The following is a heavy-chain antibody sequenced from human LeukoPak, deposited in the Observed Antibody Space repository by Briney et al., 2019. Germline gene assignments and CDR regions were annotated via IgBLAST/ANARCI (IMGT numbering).Heavy chain of an antibody. V-gene: IGHV3-21*01. J-gene: IGHJ4*02. CDR1: GFTFSTYS. CDR2: ISSSSSYI. CDR3: ARDLDYYGSGSTSNQAFDY. Sequence: GRSLRLSCAASGFTFSTYSMNWVRQAPGKGLEWVSSISSSSSYIYYADSVKGRFTISRDNAKNSLYLQMNSLRAEDTAVYYCARDLDYYGSGSTSNQAFDYWGQGTLVTVSS. D-gene: IGHD3-10*01.